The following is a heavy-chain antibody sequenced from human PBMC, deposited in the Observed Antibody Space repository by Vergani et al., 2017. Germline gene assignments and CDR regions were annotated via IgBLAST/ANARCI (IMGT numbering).Heavy chain of an antibody. CDR2: IYTTGST. Sequence: QVQLQESGPGLVKPSGTLSLTCAVSGGSISSSNWWSWVRQPAGKGLEWIGHIYTTGSTNYNPSLKSRVTISVDTSKNQFSLKLSSVTAADTAMYYCARETLYYEWFDPWGQGTLVTVSS. D-gene: IGHD3-3*01. CDR1: GGSISSSNW. CDR3: ARETLYYEWFDP. J-gene: IGHJ5*02. V-gene: IGHV4-4*02.